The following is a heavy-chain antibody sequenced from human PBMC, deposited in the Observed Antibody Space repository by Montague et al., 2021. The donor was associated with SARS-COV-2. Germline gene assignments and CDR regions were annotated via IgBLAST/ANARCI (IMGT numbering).Heavy chain of an antibody. CDR3: ARQENSSGWFKPDAFDI. CDR1: GGSISSSSYY. D-gene: IGHD6-19*01. J-gene: IGHJ3*02. CDR2: IYYSGST. Sequence: SETLSLTCTVSGGSISSSSYYWGWLRQPPGKGLEWIGSIYYSGSTYYNPSLKRRVTISVDTSKNQFYLKLSSATAADTAAYYCARQENSSGWFKPDAFDIWGQGTMVTVSS. V-gene: IGHV4-39*01.